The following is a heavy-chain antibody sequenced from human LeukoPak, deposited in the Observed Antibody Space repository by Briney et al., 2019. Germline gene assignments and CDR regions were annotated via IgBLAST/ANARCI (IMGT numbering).Heavy chain of an antibody. Sequence: SETLSLTCAVYGGSFSGYYWSWIRQPPGKGLEWIGEINHSGSTNYNPSLKSRVTISVDTSKNQFSLKLSSVTAADTAVYYCARGRITFGGVLNWFDPWGQGTLVTVSS. J-gene: IGHJ5*02. CDR2: INHSGST. D-gene: IGHD3-16*01. CDR1: GGSFSGYY. CDR3: ARGRITFGGVLNWFDP. V-gene: IGHV4-34*01.